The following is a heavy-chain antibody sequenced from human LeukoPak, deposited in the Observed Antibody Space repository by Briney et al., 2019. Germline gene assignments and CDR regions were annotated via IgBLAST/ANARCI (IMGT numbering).Heavy chain of an antibody. J-gene: IGHJ4*02. V-gene: IGHV3-23*01. D-gene: IGHD2-15*01. CDR2: ISRSGDRT. CDR1: GFTPSNSA. Sequence: GGSLRLSCAASGFTPSNSAMSWVRQAPGKGLEWVSAISRSGDRTFYADSVKGRFTISRDSSIDTLFPEMNSLRAEDTAVYFCAKELRPNDYWGQGTLVTVSS. CDR3: AKELRPNDY.